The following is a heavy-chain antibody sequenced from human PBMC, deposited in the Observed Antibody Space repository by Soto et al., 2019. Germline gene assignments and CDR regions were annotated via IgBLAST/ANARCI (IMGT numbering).Heavy chain of an antibody. D-gene: IGHD2-15*01. Sequence: ASEILSLTCTVSGGSISSSSYYWGWIRQPPGKGLEWIGSIYYSGSTYYNPSLKSRVTISVDTSKNQFSLKLSSVTAADTAVYYCAPPGPSSLFDYWGQGTLVTVSS. CDR2: IYYSGST. J-gene: IGHJ4*02. CDR3: APPGPSSLFDY. CDR1: GGSISSSSYY. V-gene: IGHV4-39*01.